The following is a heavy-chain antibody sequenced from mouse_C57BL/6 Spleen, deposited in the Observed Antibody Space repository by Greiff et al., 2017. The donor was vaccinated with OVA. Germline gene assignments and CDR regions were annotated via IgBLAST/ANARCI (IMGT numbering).Heavy chain of an antibody. CDR1: GFNIKNTY. Sequence: EVQRVESVAELVRPGASVKLSCTASGFNIKNTYMHWVKQRPEQGLEWIGRIDPANGNTKYAPKFQGKATITADTSSNTAYLQLSSLTSEDTSIYYCASDYYGSRGAYWGQGTLVTVSA. J-gene: IGHJ3*01. CDR3: ASDYYGSRGAY. CDR2: IDPANGNT. D-gene: IGHD1-1*01. V-gene: IGHV14-3*01.